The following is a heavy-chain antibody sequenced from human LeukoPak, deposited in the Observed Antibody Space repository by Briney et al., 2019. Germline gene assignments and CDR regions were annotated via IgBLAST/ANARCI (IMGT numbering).Heavy chain of an antibody. CDR1: GFPFSIYE. D-gene: IGHD6-19*01. Sequence: PTGGSLRLSCAVSGFPFSIYEMNWVRQAPGKGLEWVSNIGSSGTTIYYADSVKGRFSISRDNAKNSLYLQMNSLRVEDTAVYYCALLAVASDFDYWGQGALVTVSS. J-gene: IGHJ4*02. CDR2: IGSSGTTI. CDR3: ALLAVASDFDY. V-gene: IGHV3-48*03.